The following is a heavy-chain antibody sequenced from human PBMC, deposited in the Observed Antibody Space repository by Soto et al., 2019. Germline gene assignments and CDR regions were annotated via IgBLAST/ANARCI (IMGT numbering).Heavy chain of an antibody. CDR1: GYSFTSYW. CDR3: ARRGYCSGGSCYSIYYFDY. V-gene: IGHV5-51*01. CDR2: IYPGDSDT. J-gene: IGHJ4*02. Sequence: PGESLKISCKGSGYSFTSYWIGWVRQMPGKGLEWMGIIYPGDSDTRYSPSFQGQVTISADKSISTAYLQWSSLKASDTAMYYCARRGYCSGGSCYSIYYFDYWGQGTLVTVSS. D-gene: IGHD2-15*01.